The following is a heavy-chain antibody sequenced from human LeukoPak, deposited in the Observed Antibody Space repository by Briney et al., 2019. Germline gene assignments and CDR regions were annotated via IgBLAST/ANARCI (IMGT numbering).Heavy chain of an antibody. CDR3: ATPQGDF. CDR2: VSASGGST. V-gene: IGHV3-23*01. CDR1: GFTFDNYA. Sequence: GGSLRLSCVGSGFTFDNYAMSWVRQAPGKGLEWVSAVSASGGSTYYADSVKGRFTISRDNSKNTLSLQMNSLRDDDTAVYYCATPQGDFWGRGTLVTVSS. J-gene: IGHJ4*02.